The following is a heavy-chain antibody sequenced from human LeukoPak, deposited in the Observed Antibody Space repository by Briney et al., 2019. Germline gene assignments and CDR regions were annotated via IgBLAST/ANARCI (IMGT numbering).Heavy chain of an antibody. CDR2: ISSSSSTI. V-gene: IGHV3-48*01. Sequence: GGSLRLSCAASGFTFSSYSMNWVRQAPGKGPEWVSYISSSSSTIYYADSVKGRFTISRDNAKNSLYLQMNSLRAEDTAVYYCARSLTKGYCTNGVCRTYYFDYWGQGTLVTVSS. J-gene: IGHJ4*02. D-gene: IGHD2-8*01. CDR3: ARSLTKGYCTNGVCRTYYFDY. CDR1: GFTFSSYS.